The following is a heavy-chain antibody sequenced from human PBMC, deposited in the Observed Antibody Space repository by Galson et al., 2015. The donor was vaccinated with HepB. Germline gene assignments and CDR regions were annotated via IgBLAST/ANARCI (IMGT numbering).Heavy chain of an antibody. Sequence: QSGAEVKKPGESLEMSCKTSGYNFSTYWIGWVRQMPGKGLEWMGIIYPGDFDTRYSPSFQGRVTISADKSISTAYLQWSSLKASDTAMYYCVTRGYDNSDGSFDYWGQGTLVTVSS. D-gene: IGHD3-9*01. V-gene: IGHV5-51*01. CDR2: IYPGDFDT. CDR3: VTRGYDNSDGSFDY. CDR1: GYNFSTYW. J-gene: IGHJ4*02.